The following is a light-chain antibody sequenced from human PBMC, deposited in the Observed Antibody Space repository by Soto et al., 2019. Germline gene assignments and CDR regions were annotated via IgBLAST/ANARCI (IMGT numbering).Light chain of an antibody. CDR3: QQSGSYTNR. J-gene: IGKJ5*01. CDR1: QSVSNNY. CDR2: GAS. Sequence: PGTVFSTESDISTVSFLASQSVSNNYLAWYQQKPGQAPRLLIYGASSRATGIPDRFTGSGSGTDFTLTICRLEPEDFAVYYCQQSGSYTNRFGQRT. V-gene: IGKV3-20*01.